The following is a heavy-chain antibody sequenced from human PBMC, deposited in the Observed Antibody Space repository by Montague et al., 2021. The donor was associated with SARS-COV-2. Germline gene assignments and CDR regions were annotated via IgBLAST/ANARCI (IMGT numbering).Heavy chain of an antibody. CDR3: ARLYGSGSYYYDY. Sequence: SLRLSCATSGFTFSTYWMHWVRQAPGKGLMWVSRISRDGSDKIYADSVKGRFTISRDNAKSTVYLQMNSLRADDTAVYYCARLYGSGSYYYDYWGQGTLVTVSS. D-gene: IGHD3-10*01. CDR2: ISRDGSDK. J-gene: IGHJ4*02. CDR1: GFTFSTYW. V-gene: IGHV3-74*01.